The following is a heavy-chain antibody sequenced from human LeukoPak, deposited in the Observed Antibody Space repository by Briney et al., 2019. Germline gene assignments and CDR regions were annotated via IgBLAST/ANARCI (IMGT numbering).Heavy chain of an antibody. J-gene: IGHJ4*02. CDR2: IYHSGIT. V-gene: IGHV4-38-2*01. Sequence: SETLSLTCGVSGGSISSYYWGWIRQPPGKGLEWIGNIYHSGITYYNHFNSSLKSRVTISIDTSKNQFSLRLTSVTAADTAVYFCATLVSTRYYFDYWGQGTLVTVSS. CDR3: ATLVSTRYYFDY. CDR1: GGSISSYY. D-gene: IGHD5/OR15-5a*01.